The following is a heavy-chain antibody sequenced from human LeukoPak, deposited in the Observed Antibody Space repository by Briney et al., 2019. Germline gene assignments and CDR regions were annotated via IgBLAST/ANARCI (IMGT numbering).Heavy chain of an antibody. V-gene: IGHV3-30-3*01. D-gene: IGHD2-15*01. J-gene: IGHJ3*02. CDR1: GFTFSSYA. CDR2: ISYDGSNK. CDR3: TRVRCSGGRCYPARDAFDI. Sequence: PGGSLRLSCAASGFTFSSYAMHWVRQAPGKGLEWVAVISYDGSNKYYADSVKGRFTISRDNSKNTLYLQMNSLRAEDTAVYYWTRVRCSGGRCYPARDAFDIWGQGTMVTVSS.